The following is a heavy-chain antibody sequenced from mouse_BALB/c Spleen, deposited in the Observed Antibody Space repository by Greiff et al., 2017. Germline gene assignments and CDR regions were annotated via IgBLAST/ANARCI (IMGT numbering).Heavy chain of an antibody. V-gene: IGHV2-9*02. CDR1: GFSLTSYG. J-gene: IGHJ3*01. CDR3: ARENYGSSYASFAY. D-gene: IGHD1-1*01. CDR2: IWAGGST. Sequence: QVQLQQSGPGLVAPSQSLSITCTVSGFSLTSYGVHWVRQPPGKGLEWLGVIWAGGSTNYNSALMSRLSISKDNSKSQVFLKMNSLQTDDTAMYYCARENYGSSYASFAYWGQGTLVTVSA.